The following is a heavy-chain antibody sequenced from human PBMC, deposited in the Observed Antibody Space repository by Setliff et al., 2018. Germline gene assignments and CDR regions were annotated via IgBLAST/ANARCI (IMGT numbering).Heavy chain of an antibody. J-gene: IGHJ6*02. CDR2: ISGSAQTT. CDR3: ARAYYGTVNGYSSYYGLDV. D-gene: IGHD3-9*01. V-gene: IGHV3-23*01. CDR1: GFTFSSYA. Sequence: PGGSLRLSCAASGFTFSSYAITWVRQAPGKGLEWVSMISGSAQTTYYADSVKGRFTMSRDNAKNTLYLQMNSLRAEDTAVHYCARAYYGTVNGYSSYYGLDVWGQGTTVTVSS.